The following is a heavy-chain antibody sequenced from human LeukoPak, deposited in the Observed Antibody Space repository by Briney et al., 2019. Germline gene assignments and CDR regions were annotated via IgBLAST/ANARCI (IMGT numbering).Heavy chain of an antibody. CDR3: ARDFEERGYYLADFDY. Sequence: GGSLRLSCAASGFTFSSYIMNWVRHAPGKGLEWVSSITSSSDDKYYADSVKGRFTISRDNAKNSLYLQMNSLRADDTAVYYCARDFEERGYYLADFDYWGRGTLVTVSS. CDR1: GFTFSSYI. D-gene: IGHD3-22*01. CDR2: ITSSSDDK. V-gene: IGHV3-21*06. J-gene: IGHJ4*02.